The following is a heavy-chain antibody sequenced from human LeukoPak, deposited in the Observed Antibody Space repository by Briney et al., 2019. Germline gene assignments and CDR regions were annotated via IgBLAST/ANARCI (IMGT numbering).Heavy chain of an antibody. Sequence: HSGGSLRLSCVGTGFTFRSYAMTWIRQAPGKGLEWVADIGGSGSSAFYADSVKGRFTISRDNAKSTLYVEMHSLRVEDTAVYFCAKLADFWSGYYSSFYYYYMDVWGKGTAVTVSS. V-gene: IGHV3-23*01. D-gene: IGHD3-3*01. CDR2: IGGSGSSA. J-gene: IGHJ6*03. CDR1: GFTFRSYA. CDR3: AKLADFWSGYYSSFYYYYMDV.